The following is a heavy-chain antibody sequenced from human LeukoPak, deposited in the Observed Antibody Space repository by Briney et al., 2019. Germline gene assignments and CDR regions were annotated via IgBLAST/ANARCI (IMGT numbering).Heavy chain of an antibody. V-gene: IGHV1-69*13. D-gene: IGHD3-10*01. CDR1: GGTFSSYA. CDR3: ARDRSSITMVRGVTTDYYYGMDV. CDR2: IIPIFGTA. Sequence: SVKVSCKASGGTFSSYAISRVRQAPGQGLEWMGGIIPIFGTANYAQKFQGRVTITADESTSTAYMELSSLRSEDTAVYYCARDRSSITMVRGVTTDYYYGMDVWGKGTTVTVSS. J-gene: IGHJ6*04.